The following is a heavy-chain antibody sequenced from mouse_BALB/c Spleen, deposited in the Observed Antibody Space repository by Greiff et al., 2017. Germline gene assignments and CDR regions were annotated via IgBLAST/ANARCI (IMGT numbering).Heavy chain of an antibody. CDR3: ARQGGKYYYAMDD. CDR1: GFTFSSYY. Sequence: EVMLVESGGGLVKLGGSLKLSCAASGFTFSSYYMSWVRQTPEKRLELVAAINSNGGSTYYPDTVKGRFTISRDNAKNTLYLQMSSLKSEDTALYYCARQGGKYYYAMDDWGQGTSVTVSS. D-gene: IGHD1-1*02. V-gene: IGHV5-6-2*01. CDR2: INSNGGST. J-gene: IGHJ4*01.